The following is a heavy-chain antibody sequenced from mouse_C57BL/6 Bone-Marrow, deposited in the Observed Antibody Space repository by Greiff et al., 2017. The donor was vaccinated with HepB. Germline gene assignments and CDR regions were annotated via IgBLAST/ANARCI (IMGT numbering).Heavy chain of an antibody. CDR1: GFTFSDYY. V-gene: IGHV5-16*01. CDR2: INYDGSST. CDR3: ARVGYYYGSSYFYWYFDV. D-gene: IGHD1-1*01. J-gene: IGHJ1*03. Sequence: DVKLVESEGGLVQPGSSMKLSCTASGFTFSDYYMAWVRQVPEKGLEWVANINYDGSSTYYLDSLKSRFIISRDNAKNILYLQMSSLKSEDTATYYCARVGYYYGSSYFYWYFDVWGTGTTVTVSS.